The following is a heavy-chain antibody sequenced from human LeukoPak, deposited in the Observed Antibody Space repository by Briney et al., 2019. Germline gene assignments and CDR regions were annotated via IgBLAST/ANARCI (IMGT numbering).Heavy chain of an antibody. Sequence: APVKVSCKASGGTFSSYAISWVRQAPGQGLERMGGIIPIFGTANYAQKFQGRVTITADESTSTAYMELSSLRSEDTAVYYCAAQESGYSFLSFDYWGQGTLVTVSS. CDR2: IIPIFGTA. CDR1: GGTFSSYA. V-gene: IGHV1-69*13. J-gene: IGHJ4*02. D-gene: IGHD3-3*01. CDR3: AAQESGYSFLSFDY.